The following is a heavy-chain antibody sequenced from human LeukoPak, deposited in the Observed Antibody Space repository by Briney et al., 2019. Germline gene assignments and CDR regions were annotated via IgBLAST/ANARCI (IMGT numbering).Heavy chain of an antibody. V-gene: IGHV3-23*01. D-gene: IGHD2-2*01. CDR3: AKAIVVPAAIRYFDY. CDR1: GFTFSSYA. Sequence: GGSLRLSCAASGFTFSSYAMSWVRQAPGKGLEWPSAISGSGGSTYYADSVKGRFTISRDNSKNTLYLQMNSLRAEDTAVYYCAKAIVVPAAIRYFDYWGQGTLVTVSS. CDR2: ISGSGGST. J-gene: IGHJ4*02.